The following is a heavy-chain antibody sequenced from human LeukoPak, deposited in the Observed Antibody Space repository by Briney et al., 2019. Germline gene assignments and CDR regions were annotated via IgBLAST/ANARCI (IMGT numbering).Heavy chain of an antibody. CDR1: GGTFSSYA. CDR3: ARGAVYYDILTGYYYYYFDY. CDR2: IIPIFGTA. D-gene: IGHD3-9*01. V-gene: IGHV1-69*05. J-gene: IGHJ4*02. Sequence: SVKVSCKASGGTFSSYAISWVRQAPGQGLEWMGGIIPIFGTANYAQKFQGRVTITTDESTSTAYMELSSLRSEDTAVYYCARGAVYYDILTGYYYYYFDYWGQGTLVTVSS.